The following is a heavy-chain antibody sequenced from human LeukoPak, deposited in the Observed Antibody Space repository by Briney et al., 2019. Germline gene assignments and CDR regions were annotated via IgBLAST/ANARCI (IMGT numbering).Heavy chain of an antibody. Sequence: GGSLRLSCAASGFTFSVYWMYWVRQAPGKGLEWVSYISSSGSTIYYADSVKGRFTISRDNAKNSLYLQMNSLRAEDTAVYYCARVPVAAGLDYWGQGTLVTVSS. J-gene: IGHJ4*02. D-gene: IGHD6-13*01. CDR3: ARVPVAAGLDY. V-gene: IGHV3-11*01. CDR2: ISSSGSTI. CDR1: GFTFSVYW.